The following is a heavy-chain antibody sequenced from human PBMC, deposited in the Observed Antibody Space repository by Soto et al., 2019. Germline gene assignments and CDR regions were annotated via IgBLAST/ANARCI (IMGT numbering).Heavy chain of an antibody. CDR2: IYHSGST. Sequence: QVQLQESGPGLVKPSGTLSLTCAVSGGSISSSNWWSWVRQPPGKGLEWIGEIYHSGSTNYNPSLKSRVTISVDKSKTQFSLKLSSVTAADTAVYYCARDGTGLYYYDSSGYYGNWFDPWGQGTLVTVSS. V-gene: IGHV4-4*02. CDR1: GGSISSSNW. CDR3: ARDGTGLYYYDSSGYYGNWFDP. D-gene: IGHD3-22*01. J-gene: IGHJ5*02.